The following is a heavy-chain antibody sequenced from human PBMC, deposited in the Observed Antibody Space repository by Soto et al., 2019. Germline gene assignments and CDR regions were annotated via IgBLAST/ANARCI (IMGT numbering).Heavy chain of an antibody. Sequence: PGGSMRLSCAASGFTFSSYGMHWVRQAPGKGLEWVAVVSYDGSNKYYADSVKGRFTISRDNSKNTLYLQMNSLRAEDPAVYYCAARGVVYYYCMDVWGQGTMVTVSS. V-gene: IGHV3-30*03. CDR2: VSYDGSNK. CDR1: GFTFSSYG. J-gene: IGHJ6*02. D-gene: IGHD2-15*01. CDR3: AARGVVYYYCMDV.